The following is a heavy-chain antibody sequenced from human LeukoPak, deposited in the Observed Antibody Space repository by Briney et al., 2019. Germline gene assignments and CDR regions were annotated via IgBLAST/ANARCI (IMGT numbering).Heavy chain of an antibody. CDR3: TADGNCPPNSCY. CDR1: GFTFSNAW. Sequence: GGSLRLSCTASGFTFSNAWMSWVRQAPGKGLEWIGRIKSNVDGGTTEFAAPVEGIFTISRDDSKNTLYLQMNSLENEDTPVYYSTADGNCPPNSCYWGQGALVTVSS. J-gene: IGHJ4*02. D-gene: IGHD2-2*03. CDR2: IKSNVDGGTT. V-gene: IGHV3-15*01.